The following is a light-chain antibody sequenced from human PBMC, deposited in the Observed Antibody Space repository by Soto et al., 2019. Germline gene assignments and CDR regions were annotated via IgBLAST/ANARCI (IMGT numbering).Light chain of an antibody. CDR2: DAS. V-gene: IGKV1D-13*01. CDR1: QGISSA. J-gene: IGKJ2*01. Sequence: ALQFTQSPSSLSAYAPDRAAITFPSSQGISSALAWYQQKPGKAPKLLIYDASSLESGVPSRFSGSGSGTDFTLTISSLQPEDFATYYCKQFNNYPYTFGKGTKVDIK. CDR3: KQFNNYPYT.